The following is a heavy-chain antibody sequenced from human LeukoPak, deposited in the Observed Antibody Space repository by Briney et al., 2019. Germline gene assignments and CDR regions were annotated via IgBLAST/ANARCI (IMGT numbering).Heavy chain of an antibody. D-gene: IGHD3-3*01. CDR2: FDPEDGET. Sequence: ASVKVSCKVSGYTLTELSMHWVRQAPGKGLGWMGGFDPEDGETIYAQKFQGRVTMTEDTSTDTAYMELSSLRSEDTAVYYCATGKYDFWSGYRDYYYYYMDVWGKGTTVTVSS. CDR1: GYTLTELS. V-gene: IGHV1-24*01. J-gene: IGHJ6*03. CDR3: ATGKYDFWSGYRDYYYYYMDV.